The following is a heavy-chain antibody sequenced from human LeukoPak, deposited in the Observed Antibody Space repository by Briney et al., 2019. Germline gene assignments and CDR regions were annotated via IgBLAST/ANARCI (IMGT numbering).Heavy chain of an antibody. V-gene: IGHV3-23*01. CDR1: GFTFSSYA. J-gene: IGHJ4*02. Sequence: GGFLRLSCAASGFTFSSYAMSWVRQAPGKGLEWVSAISGSGGSTYYADSVKGRFTISRDNSKNTLYLQMNSLRAEDTAVYYCAKDLAAITMVRGVITAGDYWGQGTLVTVSS. CDR2: ISGSGGST. CDR3: AKDLAAITMVRGVITAGDY. D-gene: IGHD3-10*01.